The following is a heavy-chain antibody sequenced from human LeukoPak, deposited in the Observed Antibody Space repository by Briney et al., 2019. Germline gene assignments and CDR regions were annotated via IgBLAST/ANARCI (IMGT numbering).Heavy chain of an antibody. J-gene: IGHJ1*01. CDR1: GFIFSGYG. Sequence: GGSLGLSCAASGFIFSGYGMHWVRQAPGKGLEWVALISHDGSTKHYADSVKGRFTISRDNFKNTLFLQMTSLRVEDTAVYFCAKDRIIISFGDVSRHWGQGTLVTVSS. D-gene: IGHD3-10*01. CDR3: AKDRIIISFGDVSRH. CDR2: ISHDGSTK. V-gene: IGHV3-30*18.